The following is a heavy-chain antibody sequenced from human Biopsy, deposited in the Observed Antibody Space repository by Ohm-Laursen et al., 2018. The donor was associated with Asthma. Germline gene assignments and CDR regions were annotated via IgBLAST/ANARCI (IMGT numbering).Heavy chain of an antibody. V-gene: IGHV3-30*18. CDR3: AKESGSNYAFDI. CDR2: ISYDGSDK. J-gene: IGHJ3*02. D-gene: IGHD1-1*01. CDR1: GFTFSSFG. Sequence: SLRLSCAASGFTFSSFGIHWVRRAPGKGLEWVAVISYDGSDKYYADSVKGRFTISRDNSKNTLYLQMNSLRAEDTAVYYCAKESGSNYAFDIWGQGTMVTVSS.